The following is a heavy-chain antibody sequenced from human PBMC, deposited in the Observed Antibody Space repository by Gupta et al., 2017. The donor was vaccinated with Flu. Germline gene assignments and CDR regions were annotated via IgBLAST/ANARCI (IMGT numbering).Heavy chain of an antibody. CDR3: ARGHWDS. CDR2: ISRTAVT. V-gene: IGHV3-48*03. J-gene: IGHJ4*02. CDR1: GFTFSNYE. Sequence: EVQLVESGGGLVQPGGSLRLSCAGSGFTFSNYEFSWVRLAPGKGLEWVSYISRTAVTYYIDSGKGRFTISRDKSKNSVYLQMNNLRAEDTAFYYCARGHWDSWGQGTRVTVSS.